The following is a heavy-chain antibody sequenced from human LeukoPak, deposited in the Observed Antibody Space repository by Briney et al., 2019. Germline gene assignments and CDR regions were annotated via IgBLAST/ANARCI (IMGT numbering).Heavy chain of an antibody. D-gene: IGHD2-15*01. CDR1: GYTFTCYY. CDR3: ASCFGGGGSCYEIDY. CDR2: INPNSGGT. Sequence: ASVKVSCKASGYTFTCYYMHWVRQAPGQGLEWMGWINPNSGGTNYAQKFQGRVTMTRDTSISTAYMELSSLRSDDTAVYYCASCFGGGGSCYEIDYWGQGTLVTVSS. V-gene: IGHV1-2*02. J-gene: IGHJ4*02.